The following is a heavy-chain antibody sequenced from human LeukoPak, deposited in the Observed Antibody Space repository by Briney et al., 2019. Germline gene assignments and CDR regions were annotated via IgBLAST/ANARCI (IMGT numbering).Heavy chain of an antibody. J-gene: IGHJ3*02. CDR2: INPNSGGT. D-gene: IGHD6-13*01. V-gene: IGHV1-2*02. Sequence: GASVKVSCKASGYTFTGYYMHWVRQAPEQGLEWMGWINPNSGGTNYAQKFQGRVTMTRDTSISTAYMELSRLRSDDTAVYYCARYIAAADADAFDIWGQGTMVTVSS. CDR3: ARYIAAADADAFDI. CDR1: GYTFTGYY.